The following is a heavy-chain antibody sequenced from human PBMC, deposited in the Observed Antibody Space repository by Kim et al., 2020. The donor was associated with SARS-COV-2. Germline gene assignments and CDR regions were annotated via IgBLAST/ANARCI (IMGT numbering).Heavy chain of an antibody. CDR1: GYTFTSYA. CDR2: INTNTGNP. V-gene: IGHV7-4-1*02. D-gene: IGHD2-2*01. J-gene: IGHJ6*02. CDR3: ARLPAAIIKNDVYYYYGMDV. Sequence: ASVKVSCKASGYTFTSYAMNWVRQAPGQGLEWMGWINTNTGNPTYAQGFTGRFVFSLDTSVSTAYLQISSLKAEDTAVYYCARLPAAIIKNDVYYYYGMDVWGQGTTVTVSS.